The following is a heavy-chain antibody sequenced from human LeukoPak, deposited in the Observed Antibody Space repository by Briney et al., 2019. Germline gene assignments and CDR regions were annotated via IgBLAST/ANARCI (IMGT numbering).Heavy chain of an antibody. CDR1: GDSISSYY. CDR2: LYYTGGT. CDR3: ARLDTAIVEWYFVL. Sequence: PSGTLSLTCTVSGDSISSYYWSWIRQSPGKGLEWSGDLYYTGGTNYNPSLKSRVTISVDTYKNQLSLKLSSVTAADTAVYYCARLDTAIVEWYFVLWGRGTLVTVSS. D-gene: IGHD5-18*01. V-gene: IGHV4-59*01. J-gene: IGHJ2*01.